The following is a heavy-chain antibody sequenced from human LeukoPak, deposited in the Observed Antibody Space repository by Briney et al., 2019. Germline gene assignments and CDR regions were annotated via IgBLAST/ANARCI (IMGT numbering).Heavy chain of an antibody. D-gene: IGHD1-14*01. CDR3: ARAGPEPLTLDAFDI. Sequence: PSETLSLTCSVSGYSISSGYYWGWIRQPPGKGLEWIGSIYYSGSTYYNPSLKSRVTISVDTSKNQFSLKLSSVTAADTAVYYCARAGPEPLTLDAFDIWGQGTMVTVSS. V-gene: IGHV4-38-2*02. CDR1: GYSISSGYY. J-gene: IGHJ3*02. CDR2: IYYSGST.